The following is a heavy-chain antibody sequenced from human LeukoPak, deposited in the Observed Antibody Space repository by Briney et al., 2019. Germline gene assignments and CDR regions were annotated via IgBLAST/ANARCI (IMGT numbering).Heavy chain of an antibody. CDR3: AGERPQPSGFDF. Sequence: ASVQVSCNSSGYTFTVYYMHWVRGAPGPGVEGMGWIYPNNGGTGYAQMFQGRVTLTSDTSISTAYMELRNLRSDDTAVYYCAGERPQPSGFDFWGQETLVTVSS. CDR1: GYTFTVYY. V-gene: IGHV1-2*02. D-gene: IGHD6-19*01. J-gene: IGHJ4*02. CDR2: IYPNNGGT.